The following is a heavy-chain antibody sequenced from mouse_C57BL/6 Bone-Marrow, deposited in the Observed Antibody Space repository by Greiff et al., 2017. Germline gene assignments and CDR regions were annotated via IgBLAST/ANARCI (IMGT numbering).Heavy chain of an antibody. CDR1: GYTFTSYW. J-gene: IGHJ4*01. CDR3: ARSRRLRRGGAMDY. CDR2: IDPNSGGT. D-gene: IGHD2-4*01. Sequence: VQLQQSGAELVKPGASVKLSCKASGYTFTSYWMHWVKQRPGRGLEWIGRIDPNSGGTKYNEKFKSKATLTVDKPSSTAYMQLSSRTSEDSAVYYCARSRRLRRGGAMDYWGQGTSVTVSS. V-gene: IGHV1-72*01.